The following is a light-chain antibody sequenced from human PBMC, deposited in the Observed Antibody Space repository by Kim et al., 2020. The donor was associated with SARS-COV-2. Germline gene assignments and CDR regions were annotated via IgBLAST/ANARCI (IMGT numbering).Light chain of an antibody. CDR2: QDS. Sequence: LSPGQTASITSSGDKLGDIYAFWYQQKPGQSLVMVIYQDSNRPSGIPERFSGSNSGTTATLTISGTQAMDEADSYGQAWDSSTVVFGGGTQLTVL. CDR1: KLGDIY. V-gene: IGLV3-1*01. J-gene: IGLJ2*01. CDR3: QAWDSSTVV.